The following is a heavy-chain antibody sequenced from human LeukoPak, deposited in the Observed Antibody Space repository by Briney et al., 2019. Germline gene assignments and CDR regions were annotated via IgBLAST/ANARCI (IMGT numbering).Heavy chain of an antibody. CDR3: ARGGFTYSSSWYGHY. CDR1: GYTFTSYD. V-gene: IGHV1-8*01. Sequence: ASVKVSCKASGYTFTSYDLNWVRQATGQGLEWMGWMNPNSGNTGYAQKFQGRVTITRNTSISTAYMELSSLRSEDTAVYYCARGGFTYSSSWYGHYWGQGTLITVSS. D-gene: IGHD6-13*01. J-gene: IGHJ4*02. CDR2: MNPNSGNT.